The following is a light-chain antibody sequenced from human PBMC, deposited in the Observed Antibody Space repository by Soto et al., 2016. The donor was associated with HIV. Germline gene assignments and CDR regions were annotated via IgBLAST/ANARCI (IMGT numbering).Light chain of an antibody. CDR3: QAWDSSTVV. Sequence: SYELIQPPSVSVSPGQTASITCSGDNLEEKFACWYQQKPGQSPVLVIYQDTKRPSGIPERFSGSNSGNTATLTISGTQAMDEADYFRQAWDSSTVVFGGGTKVTV. V-gene: IGLV3-1*01. CDR1: NLEEKF. J-gene: IGLJ2*01. CDR2: QDT.